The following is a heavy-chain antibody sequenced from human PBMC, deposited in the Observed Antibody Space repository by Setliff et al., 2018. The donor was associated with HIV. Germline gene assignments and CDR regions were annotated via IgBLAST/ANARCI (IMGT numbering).Heavy chain of an antibody. D-gene: IGHD6-13*01. J-gene: IGHJ3*02. CDR3: ARGPAPGTIGAFDI. CDR1: GGSFSDYH. V-gene: IGHV4-34*01. CDR2: INHSGST. Sequence: ETLSLTCAVYGGSFSDYHWSWIRQAPGKGLEWIGEINHSGSTNYNPSLKSRVSISVDTSKNQFSLNVNSVTAADTAVYYCARGPAPGTIGAFDIWGQGTMVTVSS.